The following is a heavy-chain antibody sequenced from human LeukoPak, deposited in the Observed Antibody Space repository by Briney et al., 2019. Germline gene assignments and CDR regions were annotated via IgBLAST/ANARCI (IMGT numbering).Heavy chain of an antibody. J-gene: IGHJ4*02. CDR1: GGSISSSSYY. D-gene: IGHD3-9*01. CDR2: IYYSGST. V-gene: IGHV4-39*01. Sequence: PSETLSLTCTVSGGSISSSSYYWGWIRQPPGKGPEWIGSIYYSGSTYYNPSLKSRVTISVDTSKNQFSPKLSSVTAADTAVYYCARHEADILTGYYNFGLDYWGQGTLVTVSS. CDR3: ARHEADILTGYYNFGLDY.